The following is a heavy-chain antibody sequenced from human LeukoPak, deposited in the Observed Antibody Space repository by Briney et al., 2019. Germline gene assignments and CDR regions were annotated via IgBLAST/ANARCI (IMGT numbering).Heavy chain of an antibody. CDR3: AREVGGSGTPRDYYYYYGMDV. J-gene: IGHJ6*02. V-gene: IGHV3-23*01. Sequence: GGSLRLSCAASGFTLSSYAMSWVRQAPGKGLEWVSAISGSGGSTYYADSVKGRFTISRDNAKNSLYLQMNSLRAEDTAVYYCAREVGGSGTPRDYYYYYGMDVWGQGTTVTVSS. CDR2: ISGSGGST. D-gene: IGHD3-10*01. CDR1: GFTLSSYA.